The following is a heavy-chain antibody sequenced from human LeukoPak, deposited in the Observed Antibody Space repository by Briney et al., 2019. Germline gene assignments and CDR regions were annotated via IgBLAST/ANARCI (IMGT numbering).Heavy chain of an antibody. CDR1: GGSVSSGGHY. Sequence: SETLSLTCTVSGGSVSSGGHYWSWIRQPPGKGLEWLGYMHNSGTPNYNPSLKSRVTMSADTSKNQFSLNLSSVTAADTAVYYCVRVPAAVTGPDSWGQGILVSVSS. J-gene: IGHJ4*02. V-gene: IGHV4-61*08. D-gene: IGHD6-13*01. CDR2: MHNSGTP. CDR3: VRVPAAVTGPDS.